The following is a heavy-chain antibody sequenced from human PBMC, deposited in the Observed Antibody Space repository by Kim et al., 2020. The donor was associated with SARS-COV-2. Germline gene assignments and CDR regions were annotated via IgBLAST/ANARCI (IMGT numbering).Heavy chain of an antibody. J-gene: IGHJ6*02. Sequence: SETLSLTCAVYGGSFSGYYWSWIRQPPGKGLEWIGEINHSGSTNYNPSLKSRVTISVDTSKNQFSLKLSSVTAADTAVYYCARSAMFKFGALSYYYGMDVWGQGTTVTVSS. CDR2: INHSGST. CDR1: GGSFSGYY. V-gene: IGHV4-34*01. CDR3: ARSAMFKFGALSYYYGMDV. D-gene: IGHD3-16*01.